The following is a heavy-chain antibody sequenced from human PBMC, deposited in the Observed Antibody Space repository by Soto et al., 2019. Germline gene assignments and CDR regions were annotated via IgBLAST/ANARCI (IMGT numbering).Heavy chain of an antibody. CDR2: IKSKTDGGTT. D-gene: IGHD3-3*01. CDR1: GFTFSNAW. Sequence: EVQLVESGGGLVKPGGSLRLSCAASGFTFSNAWMSWVRQAPGKGLEWVGRIKSKTDGGTTDYAAPVKGRFTISRDDSKNTLYLQMNSLKTEDTAVYYCTTHPAFHDDFWSGYYYYYSMDVWCKGTTVTVSS. J-gene: IGHJ6*03. CDR3: TTHPAFHDDFWSGYYYYYSMDV. V-gene: IGHV3-15*01.